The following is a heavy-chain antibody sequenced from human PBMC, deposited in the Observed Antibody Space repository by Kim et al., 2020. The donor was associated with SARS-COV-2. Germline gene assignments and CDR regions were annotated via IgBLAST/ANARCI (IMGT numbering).Heavy chain of an antibody. J-gene: IGHJ4*02. CDR3: ARRRFGVVVITT. D-gene: IGHD3-22*01. V-gene: IGHV4-34*01. Sequence: SETLSLTCAVYGGSFSGYYWSWIRQPPGKGLEWIGEINHSGSTNYNPSLKSRVTISVDTSKNQFSLKLSSVTAADTAVYYCARRRFGVVVITTWGQGTL. CDR1: GGSFSGYY. CDR2: INHSGST.